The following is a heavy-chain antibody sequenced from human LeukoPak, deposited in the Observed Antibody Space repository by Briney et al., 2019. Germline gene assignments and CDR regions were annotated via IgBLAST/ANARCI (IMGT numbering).Heavy chain of an antibody. CDR1: GFTFSNFA. D-gene: IGHD2-2*02. Sequence: PGGSLRLSCAASGFTFSNFAMSWVRQAPGKGLEWVSAFCGSGGSTYYADSVKGRFTISRDNSKNTLYLQINSLRAEDTAVYYCAKDVGYCSSTTCYKPFDYWGQGTLVTVSS. V-gene: IGHV3-23*01. J-gene: IGHJ4*02. CDR3: AKDVGYCSSTTCYKPFDY. CDR2: FCGSGGST.